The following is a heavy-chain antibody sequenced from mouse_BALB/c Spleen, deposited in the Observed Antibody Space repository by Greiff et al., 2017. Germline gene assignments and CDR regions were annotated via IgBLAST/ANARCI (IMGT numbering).Heavy chain of an antibody. V-gene: IGHV5-6-5*01. CDR1: GFTFSSYA. J-gene: IGHJ4*01. Sequence: DVKLVESGGGLVKPGGSLKLSCAASGFTFSSYAMSWVRQTPEKRLEWVASISSGGSTYYPDSVKGRFTISRDNARNILYLQMSSLRSEDTAMYYCARGPYRYDVGAMDYWGQGTSVTVSS. CDR3: ARGPYRYDVGAMDY. D-gene: IGHD2-14*01. CDR2: ISSGGST.